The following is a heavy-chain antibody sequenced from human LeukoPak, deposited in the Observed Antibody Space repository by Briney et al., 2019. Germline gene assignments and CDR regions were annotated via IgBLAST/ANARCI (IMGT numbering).Heavy chain of an antibody. Sequence: GGSLRLSCAASGFTFSNYEMDWVRQAPGKGLEWISYISRSGSPIYYADSVKGRFTISRDNSKNTLYLQMNNMRDEDTAVYYCARDNYPQASSTMITDWGQGTLVTVSS. V-gene: IGHV3-48*03. D-gene: IGHD3-22*01. CDR2: ISRSGSPI. CDR3: ARDNYPQASSTMITD. CDR1: GFTFSNYE. J-gene: IGHJ4*02.